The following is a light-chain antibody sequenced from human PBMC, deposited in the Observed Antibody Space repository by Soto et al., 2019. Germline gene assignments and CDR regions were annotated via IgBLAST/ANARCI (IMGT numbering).Light chain of an antibody. CDR3: SSYAGSKNYVI. Sequence: QSALTQPPCASGSPGQSVTISCTGSSSDVGDYNYVSWYQQPPGKAPKLIIYEVSKRPSEVPDRFSGSKSGNTASLTVSGLQAEDEADYYCSSYAGSKNYVIFGGGTKVTVL. CDR1: SSDVGDYNY. J-gene: IGLJ2*01. CDR2: EVS. V-gene: IGLV2-8*01.